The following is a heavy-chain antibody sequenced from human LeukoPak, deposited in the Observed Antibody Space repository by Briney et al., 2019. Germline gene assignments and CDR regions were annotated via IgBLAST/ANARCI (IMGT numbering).Heavy chain of an antibody. D-gene: IGHD6-19*01. J-gene: IGHJ3*02. V-gene: IGHV3-30*01. CDR1: GFTYSSYV. CDR2: ISYDGRSS. CDR3: AGDDIPVAGRGGYTAFDM. Sequence: GGSLRLSCAASGFTYSSYVIHWVRQAPGKGLEWVAVISYDGRSSFYADSVKGRFTISRDNSQNTVYLQTNSLRAEDKAVYYCAGDDIPVAGRGGYTAFDMWGQGTMVTV.